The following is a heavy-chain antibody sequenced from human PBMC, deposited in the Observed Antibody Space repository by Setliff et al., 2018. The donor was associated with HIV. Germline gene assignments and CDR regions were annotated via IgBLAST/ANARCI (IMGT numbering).Heavy chain of an antibody. V-gene: IGHV4-39*01. CDR2: IYFSGTP. D-gene: IGHD2-8*02. Sequence: TLSLTCTVSGGSINSRSYYWAWIRQPPGKGLEWVASIYFSGTPYYNPSLKNRVTISVDTSKNQFSLKLSSVTAADTAVYYCARRGMWSYETGGNPTATFDYWGQGVLVTISS. CDR1: GGSINSRSYY. J-gene: IGHJ4*02. CDR3: ARRGMWSYETGGNPTATFDY.